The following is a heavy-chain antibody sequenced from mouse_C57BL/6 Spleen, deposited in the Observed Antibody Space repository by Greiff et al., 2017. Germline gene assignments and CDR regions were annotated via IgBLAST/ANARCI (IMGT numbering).Heavy chain of an antibody. CDR2: INPYNGGT. D-gene: IGHD2-3*01. V-gene: IGHV1-19*01. Sequence: EVQLQQSGPVLVKPGASVKMSCKASGYTFTDYYMNWVKQSHGKSLEWIGVINPYNGGTSYNQKFKGKATLTVDKSSSTAYMELNSLTSEDSAVYYCAREWLLRSYFDYWGQGTTLTVSS. CDR3: AREWLLRSYFDY. CDR1: GYTFTDYY. J-gene: IGHJ2*01.